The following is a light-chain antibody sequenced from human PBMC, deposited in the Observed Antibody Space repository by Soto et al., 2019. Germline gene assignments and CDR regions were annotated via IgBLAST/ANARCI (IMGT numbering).Light chain of an antibody. CDR3: QQSYTTLFT. CDR1: QSIDNY. J-gene: IGKJ3*01. V-gene: IGKV1-39*01. Sequence: DIQMTQSPPSLSASVGDRVIITCRTSQSIDNYLNWYQQKPGKAPKLPIYAASTLQSGVPSRFSASGSETHFTLTISSLQPEDIATYYCQQSYTTLFTFGPGTKVDLK. CDR2: AAS.